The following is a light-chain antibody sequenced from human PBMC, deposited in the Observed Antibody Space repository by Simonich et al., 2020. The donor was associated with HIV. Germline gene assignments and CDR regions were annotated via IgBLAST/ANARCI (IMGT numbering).Light chain of an antibody. V-gene: IGKV4-1*01. CDR1: QCVLYSSNSKNY. CDR2: WAS. J-gene: IGKJ4*01. CDR3: QQYYSTPLT. Sequence: DIVMTQSPDSLAVSLGERATINCKSSQCVLYSSNSKNYLAWYPQKPGQPPKLLIYWASTRESGVPDRFSGSGSGTDFTLIISSLQAEDVAVYYCQQYYSTPLTFGGGTKVEIK.